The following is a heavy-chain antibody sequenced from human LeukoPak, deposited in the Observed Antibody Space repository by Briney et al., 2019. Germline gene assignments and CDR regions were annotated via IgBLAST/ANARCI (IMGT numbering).Heavy chain of an antibody. V-gene: IGHV3-23*01. CDR2: ISGSGGST. CDR1: GFTFSSYA. CDR3: AKGQEEITMIVVVIAPGAFDI. D-gene: IGHD3-22*01. J-gene: IGHJ3*02. Sequence: GGSLRLSCAASGFTFSSYAMSWVRQAPGKGLEWVSAISGSGGSTYYADSVKGRFTISRDNSKNTLYLQMNSLRAEDTAVYYCAKGQEEITMIVVVIAPGAFDIWGQGTMVTVSS.